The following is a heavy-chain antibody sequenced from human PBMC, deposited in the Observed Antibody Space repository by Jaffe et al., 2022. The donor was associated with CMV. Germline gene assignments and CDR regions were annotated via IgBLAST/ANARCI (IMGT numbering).Heavy chain of an antibody. Sequence: QVQLVQSGAEVKKPGSSVKVSCKASGGTFSSYAISWVRQAPGQGLEWMGRIIPILGIANYAQKFQGRVTITADKSTSTAYMELSSLRSEDTAVYYCARVQLPDGVGPRYYYYMDVWGKGTTVTVSS. CDR1: GGTFSSYA. V-gene: IGHV1-69*09. CDR2: IIPILGIA. J-gene: IGHJ6*03. CDR3: ARVQLPDGVGPRYYYYMDV. D-gene: IGHD1-1*01.